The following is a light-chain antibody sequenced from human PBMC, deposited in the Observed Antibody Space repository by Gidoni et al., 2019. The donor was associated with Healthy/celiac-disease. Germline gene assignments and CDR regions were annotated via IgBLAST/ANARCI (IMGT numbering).Light chain of an antibody. V-gene: IGLV1-40*01. CDR2: GNS. Sequence: QSVLTPPPSVSGAPGQRVTISCTGSSSNIGAGYDVHWYQQLPGTAPKLLIYGNSNRPSGVPDRFSGSKSGTSASLAITGLQAEDEADYYCQSYDSSLRGGVFGGGTKLTVL. CDR3: QSYDSSLRGGV. CDR1: SSNIGAGYD. J-gene: IGLJ3*02.